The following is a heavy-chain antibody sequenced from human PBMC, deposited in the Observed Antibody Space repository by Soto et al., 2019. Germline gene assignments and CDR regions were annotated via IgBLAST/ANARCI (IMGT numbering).Heavy chain of an antibody. Sequence: QLQLQESGPGLVKPSETLSLICTVSGGSISNNIYLWGWIRQPPGKGLEWIASMYYSGSASYNPSLRSRVTISVDTSKNQSPLRLTTVTAADTAMYYFASRIPTWSLSWGKGALVTVSS. V-gene: IGHV4-39*01. CDR2: MYYSGSA. CDR3: ASRIPTWSLS. J-gene: IGHJ5*02. CDR1: GGSISNNIYL. D-gene: IGHD2-21*01.